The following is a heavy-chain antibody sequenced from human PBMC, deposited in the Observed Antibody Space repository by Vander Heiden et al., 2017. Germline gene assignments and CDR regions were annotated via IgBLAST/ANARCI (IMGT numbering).Heavy chain of an antibody. V-gene: IGHV1-69*01. D-gene: IGHD2-15*01. CDR1: GGTFSSYA. CDR2: IIPIFGTA. J-gene: IGHJ3*02. CDR3: ATRGGDIVVVVAATPGNDAFDI. Sequence: QVQLVQSGAEVKKPGSSVKVSCKASGGTFSSYAISWVRQAPGKGLGWMGGIIPIFGTANYAQKFQGRVTITADESTSTAYMELSSLRSEETAVYYWATRGGDIVVVVAATPGNDAFDIWGQGTMVTVSS.